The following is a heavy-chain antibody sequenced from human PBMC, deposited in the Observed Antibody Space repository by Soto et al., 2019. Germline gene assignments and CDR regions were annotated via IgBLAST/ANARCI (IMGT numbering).Heavy chain of an antibody. J-gene: IGHJ6*03. Sequence: QVQLQQWGAGLLKSSETLSLTCAVYGGSFSGYYWSWIRQPPGKGLEWIGEINHSGSTNYNPSLNSRVTISVDTSKDQFSLKVSSVTAADTAVYYCARVPTFYNFWSGYSSGNYYYMDVWGRGPTVTVSS. CDR3: ARVPTFYNFWSGYSSGNYYYMDV. CDR1: GGSFSGYY. CDR2: INHSGST. V-gene: IGHV4-34*01. D-gene: IGHD3-3*01.